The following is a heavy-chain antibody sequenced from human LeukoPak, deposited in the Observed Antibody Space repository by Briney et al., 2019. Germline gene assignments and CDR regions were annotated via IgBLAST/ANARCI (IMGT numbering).Heavy chain of an antibody. Sequence: GGSLRLSCAVSGITLSNYGMSWVRQAPGKGLEWVAGISDSGGRTNYADSVKGRFTISRDNPKNTLYLQMNSLRAEDTAVYFCARRGVVIRVFLVGFHKEADYFDSWGQGALVTVSS. CDR3: ARRGVVIRVFLVGFHKEADYFDS. V-gene: IGHV3-23*01. D-gene: IGHD3-10*01. CDR2: ISDSGGRT. J-gene: IGHJ4*02. CDR1: GITLSNYG.